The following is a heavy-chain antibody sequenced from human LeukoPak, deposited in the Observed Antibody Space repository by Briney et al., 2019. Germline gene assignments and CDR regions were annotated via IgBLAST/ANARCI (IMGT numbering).Heavy chain of an antibody. V-gene: IGHV4-61*01. J-gene: IGHJ5*02. CDR2: IYYSGST. CDR3: ASMPGSGSYYDPQNWFDP. D-gene: IGHD3-10*01. Sequence: SETLSLTCTVSGGSVSSGSYYWIWIRQPPGKGLEWIGYIYYSGSTNYNPPLKSRVTISVDTSKNQFSLKLSSVTAADTAVYYCASMPGSGSYYDPQNWFDPWGQGTLVTVSS. CDR1: GGSVSSGSYY.